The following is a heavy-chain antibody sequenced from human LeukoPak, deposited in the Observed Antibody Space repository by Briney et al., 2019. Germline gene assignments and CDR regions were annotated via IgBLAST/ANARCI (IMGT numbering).Heavy chain of an antibody. CDR3: AKAPRHRGISMIRGVTEDHYMDV. D-gene: IGHD3-10*01. CDR1: GFTFSSYS. CDR2: IRFDGTNK. V-gene: IGHV3-30*02. J-gene: IGHJ6*03. Sequence: PGGSLRLSCAASGFTFSSYSMNWVRQAPGKGLERVAFIRFDGTNKYYVDSVKGRFTISRDNSKNTLYLQMNSLRAEDTAVYYCAKAPRHRGISMIRGVTEDHYMDVWGKGTTVTISS.